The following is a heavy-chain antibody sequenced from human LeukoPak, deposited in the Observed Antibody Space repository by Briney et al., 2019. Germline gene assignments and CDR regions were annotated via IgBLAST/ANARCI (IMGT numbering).Heavy chain of an antibody. Sequence: PGGSLRLSCAASGFTVSSNYMSWVRQAPGKGLEWVSVIYSGGSTYYADSVKGRFTISRDNSKNTLYLQMNSLRAEDTAVYYCARFYGGSALDNWGQGTMVTVSS. CDR2: IYSGGST. CDR1: GFTVSSNY. V-gene: IGHV3-66*01. D-gene: IGHD3-16*01. CDR3: ARFYGGSALDN. J-gene: IGHJ3*02.